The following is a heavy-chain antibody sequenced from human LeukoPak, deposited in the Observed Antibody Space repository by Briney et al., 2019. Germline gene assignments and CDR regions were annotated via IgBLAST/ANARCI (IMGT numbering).Heavy chain of an antibody. CDR3: ARPRSIAARPSPRGWFDP. V-gene: IGHV1-2*02. Sequence: ASVKASCKASGYTFTGYYMHWVRQAPGQGLEWMGWINPNSGGTNYAQKFQGRVTMTRDTSISTAYMELSRLRSDDTAVYYCARPRSIAARPSPRGWFDPWGQGTLVTVSS. J-gene: IGHJ5*02. D-gene: IGHD6-6*01. CDR1: GYTFTGYY. CDR2: INPNSGGT.